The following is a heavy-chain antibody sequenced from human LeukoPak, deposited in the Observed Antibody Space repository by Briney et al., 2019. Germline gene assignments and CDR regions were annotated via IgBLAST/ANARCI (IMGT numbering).Heavy chain of an antibody. CDR2: INHSGST. CDR3: ARVSCSSTSCPRRDALDV. J-gene: IGHJ3*01. Sequence: SETLSLTCAVYGGSFSGYYWSWIRQPPGKGLEWIGEINHSGSTNYNPSLKSRVTISVDTSKNQFSLKLSSVTTADTAVYYCARVSCSSTSCPRRDALDVWGQGTMVTVSS. CDR1: GGSFSGYY. D-gene: IGHD2-2*01. V-gene: IGHV4-34*01.